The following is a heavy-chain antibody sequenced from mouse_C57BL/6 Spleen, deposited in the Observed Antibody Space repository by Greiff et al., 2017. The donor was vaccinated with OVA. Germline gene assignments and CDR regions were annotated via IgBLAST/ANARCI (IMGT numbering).Heavy chain of an antibody. CDR2: ISSGSSTI. V-gene: IGHV5-17*01. Sequence: EVLLVESGGGLVKPGGSLKLSCAASGFTFSDYGMHWVRQAPEKGLEWVAYISSGSSTIYSADTVKGRFTISRDNAKNTLFLQMTSLRSEDTAMYYCARWSNTGHYCAMDYWGQGTSVTVSS. J-gene: IGHJ4*01. CDR3: ARWSNTGHYCAMDY. D-gene: IGHD2-5*01. CDR1: GFTFSDYG.